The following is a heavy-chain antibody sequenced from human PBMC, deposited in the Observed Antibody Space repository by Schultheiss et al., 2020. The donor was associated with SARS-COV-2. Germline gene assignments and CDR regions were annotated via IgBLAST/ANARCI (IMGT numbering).Heavy chain of an antibody. CDR3: ARARGITGSNKVYGMDV. CDR1: GASISSGSHY. V-gene: IGHV4-61*02. CDR2: IYTSGST. D-gene: IGHD1-20*01. J-gene: IGHJ6*02. Sequence: SQTLSLTCTVSGASISSGSHYWSWIRQPAGKGLEWIGRIYTSGSTNYNPSLKSRVTMSVDTSKNQFSLKLSSVTAADTAVYYCARARGITGSNKVYGMDVWGQGTTVTVSS.